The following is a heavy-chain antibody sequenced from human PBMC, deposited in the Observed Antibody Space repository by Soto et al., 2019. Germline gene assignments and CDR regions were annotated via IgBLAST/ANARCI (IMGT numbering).Heavy chain of an antibody. D-gene: IGHD2-8*01. Sequence: GSLKISCKGSGYSFTSYWISWVRQMPGKGLEWMGRIDPSDSYTNYSPSFQGHVTISADKSISTAYLQWSSLKASDTAMYYCARHIGTYCTNGVCRSHDAFDIWGQGTMVTASS. J-gene: IGHJ3*02. CDR3: ARHIGTYCTNGVCRSHDAFDI. V-gene: IGHV5-10-1*01. CDR1: GYSFTSYW. CDR2: IDPSDSYT.